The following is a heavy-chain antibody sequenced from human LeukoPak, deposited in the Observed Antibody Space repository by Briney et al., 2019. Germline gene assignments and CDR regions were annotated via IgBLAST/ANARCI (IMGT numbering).Heavy chain of an antibody. CDR3: AKDKRSSSGWYGTHDAFDI. V-gene: IGHV3-43D*03. J-gene: IGHJ3*02. D-gene: IGHD6-19*01. Sequence: GGSLRLSCAASGFTFDDYAMHWVRQAPGKSLEWVSLISWDGGSTYYADSVKGRFTISRDNSKNSLYLQMNSLRAEDTALYYCAKDKRSSSGWYGTHDAFDIWGQGTMVTVSS. CDR1: GFTFDDYA. CDR2: ISWDGGST.